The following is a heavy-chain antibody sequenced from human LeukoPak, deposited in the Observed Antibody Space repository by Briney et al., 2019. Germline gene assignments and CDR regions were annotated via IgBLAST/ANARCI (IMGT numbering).Heavy chain of an antibody. CDR2: ISAYNGNT. D-gene: IGHD5-18*01. Sequence: SVKVSCKASGYTFTSYGISWVRQAPGQGLEWMGWISAYNGNTNYAQKLQGRVTMTTDTSTSTAYMELRSLRSDDTAVYYCARESRGYSYDDAFDIWGQGTMVTVSS. CDR3: ARESRGYSYDDAFDI. CDR1: GYTFTSYG. V-gene: IGHV1-18*01. J-gene: IGHJ3*02.